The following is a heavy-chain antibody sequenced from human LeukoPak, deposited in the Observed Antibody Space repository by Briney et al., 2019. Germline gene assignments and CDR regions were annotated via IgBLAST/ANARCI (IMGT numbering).Heavy chain of an antibody. CDR2: INPDAGST. D-gene: IGHD6-19*01. CDR3: TRSLTAVTHYFDY. V-gene: IGHV1-46*01. Sequence: SVTLSCKASGYTFTSYYIHWLRQAPGQGLEWMGIINPDAGSTTYAQGFQGRVTLSRDTSTGTVYMELSSLRSGDTDVYYCTRSLTAVTHYFDYWGQGTLVTVSP. CDR1: GYTFTSYY. J-gene: IGHJ4*02.